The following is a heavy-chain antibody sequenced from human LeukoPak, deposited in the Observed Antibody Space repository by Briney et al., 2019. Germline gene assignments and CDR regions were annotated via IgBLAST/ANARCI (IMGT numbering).Heavy chain of an antibody. CDR3: AAVVVPASFDY. D-gene: IGHD2-2*01. CDR2: IYYTGRT. J-gene: IGHJ4*02. V-gene: IGHV4-59*08. Sequence: SETLSLTCTVSAGSVSSYYWSWIRQPPGKGLEWIGYIYYTGRTNYNPSLKSRVTISVDTSKNQFSLNLSSVTAADTAVYYCAAVVVPASFDYWGQGTLVTVSS. CDR1: AGSVSSYY.